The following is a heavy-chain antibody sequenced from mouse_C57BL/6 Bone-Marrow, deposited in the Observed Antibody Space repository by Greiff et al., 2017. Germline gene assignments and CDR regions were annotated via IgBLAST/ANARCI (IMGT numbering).Heavy chain of an antibody. CDR2: IRLKSDNYAT. V-gene: IGHV6-3*01. Sequence: EVKVEESGGGLVQPGGSMKLSCVASGFTFSNYWMNWVRQSPEKGLEWVAQIRLKSDNYATHYAESVKGRFTISRDDSKSNVYLQMNNLRAEDTGFYCYKCYDGYYGLAYWGQGTLVTVSA. D-gene: IGHD2-3*01. J-gene: IGHJ3*01. CDR1: GFTFSNYW. CDR3: KCYDGYYGLAY.